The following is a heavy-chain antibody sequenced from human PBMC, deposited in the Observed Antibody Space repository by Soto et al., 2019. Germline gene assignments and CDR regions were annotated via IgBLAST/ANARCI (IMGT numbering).Heavy chain of an antibody. CDR1: GGTLSTCG. J-gene: IGHJ5*01. D-gene: IGHD2-2*01. Sequence: AGGALRVCWGGSGGTLSTCGMHGGRQAPGKGLEWVASISSDGSNTYYADSVKGRFTISRDTSKNTLYLQMNSLRPEDSAVYYSATNHLSPPHRTCLSWA. V-gene: IGHV3-30*03. CDR2: ISSDGSNT. CDR3: ATNHLSPPHRTCLS.